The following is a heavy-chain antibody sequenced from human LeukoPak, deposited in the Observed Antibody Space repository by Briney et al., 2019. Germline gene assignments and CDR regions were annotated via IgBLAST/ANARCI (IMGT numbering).Heavy chain of an antibody. J-gene: IGHJ6*02. D-gene: IGHD2-2*01. CDR2: ISYDGSNK. V-gene: IGHV3-30*04. CDR1: GFTFSSYA. Sequence: GGSLRLSCAASGFTFSSYAMHWVRQAPGKGLECVAVISYDGSNKYYADSVKGRFTISRDNSKNTLYLQMNSLRAEDSAVYYCARDITDIVVVPAAMPLDYYGMDVWGQGTTVTVSS. CDR3: ARDITDIVVVPAAMPLDYYGMDV.